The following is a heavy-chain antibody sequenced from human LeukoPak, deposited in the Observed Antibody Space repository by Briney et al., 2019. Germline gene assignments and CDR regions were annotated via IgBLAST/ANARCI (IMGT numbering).Heavy chain of an antibody. D-gene: IGHD3-22*01. CDR2: ISSSSSDT. CDR1: GFPFSDYY. V-gene: IGHV3-11*05. J-gene: IGHJ4*02. Sequence: GGSLRLSCATSGFPFSDYYMSWIRQAPGKGLEWLSYISSSSSDTNYADSVKGRLTISRDNVKRSLYLQMSSLRAEDTAVYYCARDFIHRSGEADYWGQGTLVTVSS. CDR3: ARDFIHRSGEADY.